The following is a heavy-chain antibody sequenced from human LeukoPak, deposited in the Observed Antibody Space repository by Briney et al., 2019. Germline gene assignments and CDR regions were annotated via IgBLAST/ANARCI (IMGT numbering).Heavy chain of an antibody. V-gene: IGHV4-59*01. CDR1: GGSISSYY. CDR2: IYYGGST. CDR3: ARAGSPNWFDP. Sequence: PSETLSLTCTVSGGSISSYYWSWIRQPPGKGLEWIGYIYYGGSTNYNPSLKSRVTISVDTSKNQFSLKLSSVTAADTAVYYCARAGSPNWFDPWGQGTLVTVSS. J-gene: IGHJ5*02. D-gene: IGHD2-15*01.